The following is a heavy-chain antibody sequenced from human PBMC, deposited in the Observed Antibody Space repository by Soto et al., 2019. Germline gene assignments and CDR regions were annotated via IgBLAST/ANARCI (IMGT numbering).Heavy chain of an antibody. V-gene: IGHV5-10-1*01. J-gene: IGHJ6*02. CDR2: IDPSDSYT. CDR1: GYSFTSYW. Sequence: GDSLKISFKGSGYSFTSYWISWVRQMPGKGLEWMGRIDPSDSYTNYSPSFQGHVTISADKSISTAYLQWSSLKASDTAMYYCARSSSSSFYYYGMDVWGQGTTVTVSS. D-gene: IGHD6-6*01. CDR3: ARSSSSSFYYYGMDV.